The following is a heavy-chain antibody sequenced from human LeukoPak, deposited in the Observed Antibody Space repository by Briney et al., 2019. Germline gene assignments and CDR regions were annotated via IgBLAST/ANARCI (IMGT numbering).Heavy chain of an antibody. CDR2: IRYDGSNK. CDR3: ANPETKDVLRYFDWPSGTFDY. Sequence: GGSLRLSCAASGFTFSSYGMHWVRQAPGKGLDWVAFIRYDGSNKYYADSVKGRFTISRDNSKNTLYLQMNSLRAEDAAVYYCANPETKDVLRYFDWPSGTFDYWGQGTLVTVSS. D-gene: IGHD3-9*01. CDR1: GFTFSSYG. V-gene: IGHV3-30*02. J-gene: IGHJ4*02.